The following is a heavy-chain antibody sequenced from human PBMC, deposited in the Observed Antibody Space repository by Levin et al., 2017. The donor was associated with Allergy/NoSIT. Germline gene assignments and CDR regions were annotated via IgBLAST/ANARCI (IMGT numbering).Heavy chain of an antibody. Sequence: RASETLSLTCIVSGGSISSYHWSWIRQPPGKGLEWIGYIYYSGNTNYNPSLKSRVTISVDTSKNQFSLTLNSVTAADTAVYYCARDRVVASSGTYYYYGMAGWGQGTTVTVSS. D-gene: IGHD2-15*01. V-gene: IGHV4-59*01. CDR3: ARDRVVASSGTYYYYGMAG. CDR1: GGSISSYH. CDR2: IYYSGNT. J-gene: IGHJ6*02.